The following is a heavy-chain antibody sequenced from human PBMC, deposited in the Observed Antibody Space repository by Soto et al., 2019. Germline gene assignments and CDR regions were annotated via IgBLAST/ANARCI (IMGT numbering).Heavy chain of an antibody. Sequence: SETLSLTCTVSGGSVSGDSWSWIRQPPGKGLEWIGYISNSGRTNYNPSLKSRVTISIDRSKKQFSLQMNTVTAADTAVYYCSGGSCWAWSNWFDPWGQGTLVTVSS. J-gene: IGHJ5*02. CDR2: ISNSGRT. CDR1: GGSVSGDS. CDR3: SGGSCWAWSNWFDP. D-gene: IGHD2-15*01. V-gene: IGHV4-59*02.